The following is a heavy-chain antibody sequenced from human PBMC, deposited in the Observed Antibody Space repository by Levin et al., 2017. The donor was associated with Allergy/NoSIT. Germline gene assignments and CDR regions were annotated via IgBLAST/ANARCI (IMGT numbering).Heavy chain of an antibody. J-gene: IGHJ4*02. D-gene: IGHD6-19*01. CDR2: ISGSGGST. CDR1: GFTFSSYA. V-gene: IGHV3-23*01. CDR3: ARQWLVPADYFDY. Sequence: SCAASGFTFSSYAMSWVRQAPGKGLEWVSAISGSGGSTYYADSVKGRFTISRDNSKNTLYLQMNSLRAEDTAVYYCARQWLVPADYFDYWGQGTLVTVSS.